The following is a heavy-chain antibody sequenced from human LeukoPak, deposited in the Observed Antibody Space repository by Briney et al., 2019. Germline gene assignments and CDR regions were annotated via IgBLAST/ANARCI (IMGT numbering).Heavy chain of an antibody. CDR1: GFTFSSYS. V-gene: IGHV3-21*01. J-gene: IGHJ4*02. D-gene: IGHD3-22*01. CDR3: ARETYYYDSSGYLPHPFDY. Sequence: GGSLRLSCAASGFTFSSYSMNWVRQAPGKGLEWVSSISSSSSYIYYADPVKGRFTISRDNAKNSLYLQMNSLRAEDTAVYYCARETYYYDSSGYLPHPFDYWGQGTLVTVSS. CDR2: ISSSSSYI.